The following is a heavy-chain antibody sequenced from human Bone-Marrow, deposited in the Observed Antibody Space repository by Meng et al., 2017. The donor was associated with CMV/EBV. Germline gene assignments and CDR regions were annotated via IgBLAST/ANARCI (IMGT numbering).Heavy chain of an antibody. J-gene: IGHJ6*02. D-gene: IGHD3-3*01. Sequence: GESLKISCAASGFTLSGYSMHWVRQAPGKGLEWVAVISFDGADKYYGDSVKGRFTISRDTSKKASFLQMNSLRREDTAVYYCARYDFWSGYPAAYYYGMDVWGQGTTVTVSS. CDR1: GFTLSGYS. CDR3: ARYDFWSGYPAAYYYGMDV. V-gene: IGHV3-30*04. CDR2: ISFDGADK.